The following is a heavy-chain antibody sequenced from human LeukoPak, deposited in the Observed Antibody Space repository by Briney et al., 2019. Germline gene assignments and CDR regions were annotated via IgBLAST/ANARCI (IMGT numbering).Heavy chain of an antibody. Sequence: PGGSLRLSCAASGFTFSSYAMSWVRQAPGKGLEGGSAISGSGGSTYYTDSVKDLFTISRDNSKNTLSLQMNSLRAEDTAVYYCAKDRGGSYYAFDYWGQGTLVTVSS. J-gene: IGHJ4*02. CDR3: AKDRGGSYYAFDY. CDR1: GFTFSSYA. CDR2: ISGSGGST. V-gene: IGHV3-23*01. D-gene: IGHD1-26*01.